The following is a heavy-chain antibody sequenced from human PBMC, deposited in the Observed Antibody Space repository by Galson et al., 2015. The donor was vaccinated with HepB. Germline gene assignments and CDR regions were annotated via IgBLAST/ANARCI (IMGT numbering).Heavy chain of an antibody. CDR3: ASDGSGSYYGQDNAFDI. D-gene: IGHD3-10*01. V-gene: IGHV1-69*02. J-gene: IGHJ3*02. Sequence: SVKVSCKASGGTFSSYTISWVRQAPGQGLEWMGRIIPILGIANYAQKFQGRVTITADKSTSTAYMELSSLRSEDTAVYYCASDGSGSYYGQDNAFDIWGQGTMVTVSS. CDR1: GGTFSSYT. CDR2: IIPILGIA.